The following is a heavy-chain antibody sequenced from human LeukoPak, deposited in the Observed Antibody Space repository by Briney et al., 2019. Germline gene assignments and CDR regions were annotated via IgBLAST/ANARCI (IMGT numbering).Heavy chain of an antibody. CDR2: INSDGSST. Sequence: PGGSLRLSCAASGFTFSSYWMHWVRQAPGKGLVWVTRINSDGSSTSYADSVKGRFTISRDNAKNTLYLQMNSLRAEDTAVYYCARDTSYGDYGDIDYWGQGTLVTVSS. J-gene: IGHJ4*02. D-gene: IGHD4-17*01. V-gene: IGHV3-74*01. CDR1: GFTFSSYW. CDR3: ARDTSYGDYGDIDY.